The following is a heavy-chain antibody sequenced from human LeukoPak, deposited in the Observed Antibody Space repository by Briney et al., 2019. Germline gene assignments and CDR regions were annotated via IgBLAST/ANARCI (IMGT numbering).Heavy chain of an antibody. D-gene: IGHD3-10*02. Sequence: GGSLRLSCAASGLTVRSNYMSWVRQAPGKGLEWVSYISSSGSTIYYADSVKGRFTISRDNAKNSLYLQMNSLRAEDTAVYYCAELGITMIGGVWGKGTTVTISS. V-gene: IGHV3-48*03. CDR1: GLTVRSNY. CDR3: AELGITMIGGV. J-gene: IGHJ6*04. CDR2: ISSSGSTI.